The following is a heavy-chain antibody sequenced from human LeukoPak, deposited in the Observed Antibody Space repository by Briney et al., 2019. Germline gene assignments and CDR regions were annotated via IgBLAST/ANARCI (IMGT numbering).Heavy chain of an antibody. CDR1: GGSFSGYY. V-gene: IGHV4-34*01. CDR2: INHSGST. D-gene: IGHD6-6*01. J-gene: IGHJ5*02. Sequence: KPSETLSLTCAVYGGSFSGYYWSWIRQPPGKGLDWIGEINHSGSTNYNPSLKSRVTISVDTSKNQFSLKLSSVTAADTAVYYCARELWDSSSPRAFDPWGQGTLVTVSS. CDR3: ARELWDSSSPRAFDP.